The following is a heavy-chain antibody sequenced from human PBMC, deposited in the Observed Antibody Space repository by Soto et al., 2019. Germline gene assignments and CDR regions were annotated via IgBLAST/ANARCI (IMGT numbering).Heavy chain of an antibody. D-gene: IGHD3-3*02. CDR3: GQFRNCGVVCRSLGMDD. V-gene: IGHV3-53*01. Sequence: GGTLGLSCALSAFAVSSNDMPAVRPPPGKGLEWVSYLFVDGRTYYALSGKGRFAISRDNSKNTLYLPTNSHRAEEPASHHWGQFRNCGVVCRSLGMDDWGQGTMVTVSS. J-gene: IGHJ6*02. CDR1: AFAVSSND. CDR2: LFVDGRT.